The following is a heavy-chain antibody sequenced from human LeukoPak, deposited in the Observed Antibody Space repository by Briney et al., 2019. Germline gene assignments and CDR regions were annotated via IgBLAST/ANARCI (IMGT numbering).Heavy chain of an antibody. CDR3: ARSAHCSGGSCSVGY. CDR2: IYYSGST. D-gene: IGHD2-15*01. Sequence: KASETLSLTCAVYGGSFSGYYWSWIRQPPGKGLEWIGYIYYSGSTNYNPSLKSRVTISVDTSKNQFSLKLSSVTAADTAVYYCARSAHCSGGSCSVGYWGQGTLVTVSS. J-gene: IGHJ4*02. V-gene: IGHV4-59*01. CDR1: GGSFSGYY.